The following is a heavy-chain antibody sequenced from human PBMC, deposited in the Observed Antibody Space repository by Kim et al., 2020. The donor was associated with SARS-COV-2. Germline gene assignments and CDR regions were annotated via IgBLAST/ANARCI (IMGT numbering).Heavy chain of an antibody. Sequence: GGSLRLSCAASGFTFSSYGMHWVRQAPGKGLEWVAVISYDGSNKYYADSVKGRFTISRDNSKNTLYLQMNSLRAEDTAVYYCAKQDGGSGSQLLGVYWGQGTLVTVSS. CDR1: GFTFSSYG. J-gene: IGHJ4*02. V-gene: IGHV3-30*18. D-gene: IGHD3-10*01. CDR2: ISYDGSNK. CDR3: AKQDGGSGSQLLGVY.